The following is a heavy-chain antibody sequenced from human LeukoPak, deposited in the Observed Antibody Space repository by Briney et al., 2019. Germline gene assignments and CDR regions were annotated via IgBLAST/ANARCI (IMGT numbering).Heavy chain of an antibody. Sequence: GGSLRLSCAASGFTFRDFGMHWVRQAPGKGLEWVAFIRNDGSKDYYPDSVKGRFTISRDNSRTTLYLQMHSLRIEDTAVYYCVKGGSSSHNWFDPWGQGNLVTVSS. CDR1: GFTFRDFG. J-gene: IGHJ5*02. CDR3: VKGGSSSHNWFDP. CDR2: IRNDGSKD. V-gene: IGHV3-30*02. D-gene: IGHD6-13*01.